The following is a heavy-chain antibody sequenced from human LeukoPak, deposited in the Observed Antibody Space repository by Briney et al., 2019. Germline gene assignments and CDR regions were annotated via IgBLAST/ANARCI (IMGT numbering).Heavy chain of an antibody. V-gene: IGHV4-34*01. CDR1: GGSFSGYY. D-gene: IGHD4-11*01. Sequence: SETLSLTCAVYGGSFSGYYWSWIRQPPGKGLEWIGEINHSGSTNYNPSLKSRVTISVDTSKNQFSLKLSSVTAADTAVYYCARDDYSNYVFYWGQGTLVTVSS. CDR3: ARDDYSNYVFY. CDR2: INHSGST. J-gene: IGHJ4*02.